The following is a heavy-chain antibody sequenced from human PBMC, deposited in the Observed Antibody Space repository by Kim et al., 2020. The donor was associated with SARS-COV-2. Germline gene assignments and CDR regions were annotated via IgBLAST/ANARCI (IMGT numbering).Heavy chain of an antibody. Sequence: ADSVKGRFTIARDNAKNSLYLQMNSLGAEDTALYYCVGSSSYYYYYYMDVWGKGTTVTVSS. D-gene: IGHD6-6*01. CDR3: VGSSSYYYYYYMDV. V-gene: IGHV3-9*01. J-gene: IGHJ6*03.